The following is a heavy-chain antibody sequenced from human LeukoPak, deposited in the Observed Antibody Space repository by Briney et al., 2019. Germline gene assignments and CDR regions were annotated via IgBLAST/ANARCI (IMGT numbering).Heavy chain of an antibody. CDR1: GFTFSNYA. J-gene: IGHJ3*01. V-gene: IGHV3-7*01. CDR3: ARDGCFWSGYHAFDL. Sequence: PGGSLRLSCAASGFTFSNYAMNWVRQAPGKGLEWVANIKQDGSDKYYVDSVRGRFTISRDNAKRSLYLQMNSLRAEDAAVYYCARDGCFWSGYHAFDLWGQGTMVTVSS. CDR2: IKQDGSDK. D-gene: IGHD3-3*01.